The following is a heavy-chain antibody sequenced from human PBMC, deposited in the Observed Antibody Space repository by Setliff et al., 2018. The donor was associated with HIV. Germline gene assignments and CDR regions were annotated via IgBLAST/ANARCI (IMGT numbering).Heavy chain of an antibody. D-gene: IGHD6-19*01. CDR1: GFTFKTDA. J-gene: IGHJ4*02. CDR3: ARDPAMSGWALAD. V-gene: IGHV3-30*02. CDR2: IRYDGSNK. Sequence: GGSLRLSCAASGFTFKTDAMHWVRQAPGKGLEWVAFIRYDGSNKEYGDSVKGRFTISRDNSKNMVYLEMNNLRGEDSAVHYCARDPAMSGWALADWGQGTQVTVSS.